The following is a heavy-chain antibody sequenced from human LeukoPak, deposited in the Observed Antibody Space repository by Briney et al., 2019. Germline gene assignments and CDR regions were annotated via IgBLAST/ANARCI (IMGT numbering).Heavy chain of an antibody. CDR2: RKQDGSEK. J-gene: IGHJ4*02. D-gene: IGHD3-10*01. CDR3: ARFYGSGRQPYYFDY. CDR1: GFTFSSYW. V-gene: IGHV3-7*01. Sequence: GGYLRLSCAASGFTFSSYWMYRVREAPGKGLDWGAKRKQDGSEKYYVDSVKGRFTISRDNAKNSLYLQMNSLRAEDTAVYYCARFYGSGRQPYYFDYWGQGTLVTVSS.